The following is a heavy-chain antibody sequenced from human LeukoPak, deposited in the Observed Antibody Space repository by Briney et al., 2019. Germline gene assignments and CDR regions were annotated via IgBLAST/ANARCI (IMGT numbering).Heavy chain of an antibody. CDR3: AGVNTPGYAFDI. J-gene: IGHJ3*02. CDR1: GGSISSYY. D-gene: IGHD5-18*01. Sequence: SETLSLTCTVSGGSISSYYWSWIRQPPGKGLEWIGYIYYSGSTNYNPSLKSRVTISVDTSKNQFSLKLSSVTAADTAVYYCAGVNTPGYAFDIWGQGTMVTVSS. CDR2: IYYSGST. V-gene: IGHV4-59*01.